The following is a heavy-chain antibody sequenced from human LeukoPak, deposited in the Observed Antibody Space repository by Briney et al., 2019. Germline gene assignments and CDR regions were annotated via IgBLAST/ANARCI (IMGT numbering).Heavy chain of an antibody. V-gene: IGHV3-9*03. Sequence: PGGSLRLSCAASGFTFDDYAMHWVRQAPGKGLEWVSGIRWNSGSIGYADSVKGRFTISRHNAKNSLYLQMNSLRAEDMALYYCAKGSSGWYDGAYYFDYWGQGTLVTVSS. J-gene: IGHJ4*02. CDR1: GFTFDDYA. CDR3: AKGSSGWYDGAYYFDY. CDR2: IRWNSGSI. D-gene: IGHD6-19*01.